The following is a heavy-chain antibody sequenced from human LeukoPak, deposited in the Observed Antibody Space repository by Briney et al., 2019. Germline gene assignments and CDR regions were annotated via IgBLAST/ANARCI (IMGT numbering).Heavy chain of an antibody. Sequence: KPSETLSLTCTVSDGSINSYFWSWIRQPAGKGLEYIGRIYASGSTNYNPSLKSRVTMSVDTSKSQFSLKLTSVTAADTAVYYCARLLVVESRFDPWGQGTLVTVSS. CDR3: ARLLVVESRFDP. D-gene: IGHD2-15*01. CDR1: DGSINSYF. J-gene: IGHJ5*02. V-gene: IGHV4-4*07. CDR2: IYASGST.